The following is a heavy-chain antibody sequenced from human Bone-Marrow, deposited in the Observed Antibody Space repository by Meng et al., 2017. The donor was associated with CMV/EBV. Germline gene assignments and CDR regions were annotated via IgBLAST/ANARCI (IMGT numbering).Heavy chain of an antibody. CDR1: GFTFSMYG. J-gene: IGHJ5*02. CDR2: ISGSGSDT. Sequence: SGFTFSMYGMSWVRQALGKGLEWVSGISGSGSDTYYADSVKGRFTISRDNSQNTLYMQMNSLRADDTAVYYCVKPRQPLYRSGWYEDAWGQGTLVTVSS. CDR3: VKPRQPLYRSGWYEDA. D-gene: IGHD6-19*01. V-gene: IGHV3-23*01.